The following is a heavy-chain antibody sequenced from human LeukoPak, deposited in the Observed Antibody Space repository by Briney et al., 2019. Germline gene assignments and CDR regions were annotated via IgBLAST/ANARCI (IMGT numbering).Heavy chain of an antibody. J-gene: IGHJ6*03. CDR1: GFTFSSYG. CDR2: IWYDGSNK. CDR3: AKDREGALPLHYMDV. D-gene: IGHD1-26*01. V-gene: IGHV3-33*06. Sequence: GSLRLSCAASGFTFSSYGMHWVRQAPGKGLEWVAVIWYDGSNKYYADSVKGRFTISRDNSKNTLYLQMNSLRAEDTAVYYCAKDREGALPLHYMDVWGKGTTVTVSS.